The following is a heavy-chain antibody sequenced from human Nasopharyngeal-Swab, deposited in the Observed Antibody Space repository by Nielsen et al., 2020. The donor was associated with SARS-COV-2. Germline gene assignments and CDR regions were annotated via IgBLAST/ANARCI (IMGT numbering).Heavy chain of an antibody. V-gene: IGHV4-59*01. CDR2: VYHSGST. J-gene: IGHJ4*02. CDR1: GGSFSHYY. CDR3: ARGSREIETYHFDY. Sequence: SETLSLTCTVSGGSFSHYYWSWIRQPPGKGLEWIGYVYHSGSTNYNPSLKSQVTISVDTPKNQLSLRLRSVTAADTAVYYCARGSREIETYHFDYWGQGTLVTVSS. D-gene: IGHD5-24*01.